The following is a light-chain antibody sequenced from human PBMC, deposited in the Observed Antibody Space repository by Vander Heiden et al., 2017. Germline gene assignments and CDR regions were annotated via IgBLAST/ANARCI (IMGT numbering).Light chain of an antibody. J-gene: IGLJ1*01. CDR3: SSYTSSSTLIV. V-gene: IGLV2-14*01. CDR1: ISVVGGYNY. Sequence: QFALTPPPSVSGSPGQSSTIVCTETISVVGGYNYVSWYQQHQGKSPKLMFYDVGNRPSLVSNRFSGSKSGNTASLTISGLQAEGEADYYCSSYTSSSTLIVFGTGTKVTVL. CDR2: DVG.